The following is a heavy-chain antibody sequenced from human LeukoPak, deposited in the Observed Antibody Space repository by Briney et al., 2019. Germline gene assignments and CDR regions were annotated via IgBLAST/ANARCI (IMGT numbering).Heavy chain of an antibody. CDR3: ARVAYGNWFDP. Sequence: GGSLRLSCATSGFTVSTSYMSWVRQAPGKGLEWVSVIYGGGSTYYADSVKGRFTISRDNSKNTLYLQMYSLRAEDTAVYYCARVAYGNWFDPWGQGTLVTVSS. CDR2: IYGGGST. J-gene: IGHJ5*02. CDR1: GFTVSTSY. V-gene: IGHV3-53*01. D-gene: IGHD4-17*01.